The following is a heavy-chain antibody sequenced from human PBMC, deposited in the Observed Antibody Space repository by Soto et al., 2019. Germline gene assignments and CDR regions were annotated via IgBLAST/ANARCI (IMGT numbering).Heavy chain of an antibody. CDR3: ASAKHGYNYGAFDY. CDR1: GGTFSSYA. CDR2: IIAIFGTA. Sequence: GASVKVSCKASGGTFSSYAINWVRQAPGQGLEWMGGIIAIFGTANYAQKFQGRVTISADESTSTAYMELSSLRSEDTAVYYCASAKHGYNYGAFDYWGQGTLVTVSS. J-gene: IGHJ4*02. D-gene: IGHD5-18*01. V-gene: IGHV1-69*13.